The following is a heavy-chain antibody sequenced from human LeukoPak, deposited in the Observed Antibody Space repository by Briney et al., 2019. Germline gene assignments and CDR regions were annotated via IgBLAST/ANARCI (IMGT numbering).Heavy chain of an antibody. V-gene: IGHV3-23*01. Sequence: GGSLRLSCAASGSTFSSYAMSWVRQAPGKGLEWVSAISGSGGSTYYADSVKGRFTISRDNSKNTLYLQMNSLRAEDTAVYYCAKDQCSGGSCYSVWGQGTLVTVPS. CDR2: ISGSGGST. CDR1: GSTFSSYA. CDR3: AKDQCSGGSCYSV. D-gene: IGHD2-15*01. J-gene: IGHJ4*02.